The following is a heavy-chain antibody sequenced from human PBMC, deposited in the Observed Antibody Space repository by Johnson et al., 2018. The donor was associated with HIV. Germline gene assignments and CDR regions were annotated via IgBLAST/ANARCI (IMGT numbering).Heavy chain of an antibody. D-gene: IGHD6-13*01. V-gene: IGHV3-66*03. Sequence: VQLVESGGGLIQPGGSLRLSCAASGFTVRRNYMSWVRQAPGKGLEWVSVIYSGGSTYYADSVKGRFTISSGNSKNTLYLQMNSLRAEDTAVYYCAREGASAVRYSSSWYGHDAFDIWGQGTMVTVSS. CDR2: IYSGGST. J-gene: IGHJ3*02. CDR1: GFTVRRNY. CDR3: AREGASAVRYSSSWYGHDAFDI.